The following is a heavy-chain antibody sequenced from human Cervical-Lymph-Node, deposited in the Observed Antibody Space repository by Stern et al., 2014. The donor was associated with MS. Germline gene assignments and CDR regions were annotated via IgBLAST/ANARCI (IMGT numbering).Heavy chain of an antibody. CDR3: ATLVAY. Sequence: VQLVESGGGLVKPGGSLRLSCAASGFTFNDLYISWVRQAPGQGLEWVSFISPIGTILPYANSVQGRFTLSWDNDTSSVYLHMDSLRAEDTADYYCATLVAYWGQGTLVTVSS. CDR2: ISPIGTIL. CDR1: GFTFNDLY. J-gene: IGHJ4*02. V-gene: IGHV3-11*01.